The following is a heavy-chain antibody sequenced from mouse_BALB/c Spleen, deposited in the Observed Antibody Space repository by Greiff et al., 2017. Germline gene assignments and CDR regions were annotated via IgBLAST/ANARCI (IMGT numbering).Heavy chain of an antibody. J-gene: IGHJ2*01. CDR2: ISSGGSYT. V-gene: IGHV5-9-3*01. Sequence: EVQGVESGGGLVKPGGSLKLSCAASGFTFSSYAMSWVRQTPEKRLEWVATISSGGSYTYYPDSVKGRFTISRDNAKNTLYLQMSSLRSEDTAMYYCARKGPYFDYWGQGTTLTVSS. CDR1: GFTFSSYA. CDR3: ARKGPYFDY.